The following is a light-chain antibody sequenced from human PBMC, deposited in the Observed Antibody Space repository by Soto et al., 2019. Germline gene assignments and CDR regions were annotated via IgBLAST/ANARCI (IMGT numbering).Light chain of an antibody. V-gene: IGKV3-20*01. CDR1: QSVSSSY. J-gene: IGKJ1*01. CDR2: GAS. CDR3: QKYGGFSWT. Sequence: EIVLTQSPGTLSLSPGERATLSCRASQSVSSSYLAWYQQKPGQAPRLLIYGASSRATGIPDRFSGSGSGKDFPPPISRLELEDFAVYYCQKYGGFSWTFGKGTKV.